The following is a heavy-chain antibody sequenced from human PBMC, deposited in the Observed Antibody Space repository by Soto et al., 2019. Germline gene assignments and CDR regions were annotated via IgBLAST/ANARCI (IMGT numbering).Heavy chain of an antibody. J-gene: IGHJ4*02. CDR3: AILVPLIVRATSFVS. D-gene: IGHD1-26*01. CDR2: IYHSGST. CDR1: GGSISSSDW. Sequence: PSETLSLTCAVSGGSISSSDWWRWVRQPPGKGLEWIGEIYHSGSTNYNPSLKRRVTISVDKSKNQFSLKLSSVTAADTAVYYCAILVPLIVRATSFVSWGQGTLAPVS. V-gene: IGHV4-4*02.